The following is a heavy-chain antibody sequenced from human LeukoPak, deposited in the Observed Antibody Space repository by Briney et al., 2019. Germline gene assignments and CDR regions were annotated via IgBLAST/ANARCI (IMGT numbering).Heavy chain of an antibody. CDR1: GGSISSGDYY. CDR2: IYYSGST. V-gene: IGHV4-30-4*01. Sequence: PSETLSLTCTVSGGSISSGDYYWSWIRQPPGKGLEWIGYIYYSGSTYYNPSLKSRVTISVDTSKNQFSLKLSSVTAADTAVYYCARSAPYSGYDPEFDYWGQGTLVTVSS. CDR3: ARSAPYSGYDPEFDY. D-gene: IGHD5-12*01. J-gene: IGHJ4*02.